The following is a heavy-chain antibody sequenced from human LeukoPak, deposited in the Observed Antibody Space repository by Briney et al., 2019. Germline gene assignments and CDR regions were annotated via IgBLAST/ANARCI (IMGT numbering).Heavy chain of an antibody. CDR3: AKMSIDYDFWSAFDI. CDR2: ISNDGSNT. D-gene: IGHD3-3*01. CDR1: GFTLSSYA. V-gene: IGHV3-30*18. J-gene: IGHJ3*02. Sequence: GGSLRLSCAASGFTLSSYAMSWVRQAPGRGLEWVAVISNDGSNTYYGDSVKGRFTISRDASKNMLFLQMNSLKVEDTALYYCAKMSIDYDFWSAFDIWGQGTTVTVSS.